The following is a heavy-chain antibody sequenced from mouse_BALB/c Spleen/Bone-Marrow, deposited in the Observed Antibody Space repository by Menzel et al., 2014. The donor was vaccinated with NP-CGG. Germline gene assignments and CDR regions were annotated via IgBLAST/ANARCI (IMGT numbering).Heavy chain of an antibody. CDR1: GDSITSSY. V-gene: IGHV3-8*02. D-gene: IGHD1-2*01. J-gene: IGHJ2*01. CDR3: ARGSGYHFDY. Sequence: VQLQQSGPSLVKPSQTLSLTCSVTGDSITSSYWNWIRKFPGNKLEYMGYISYSGNAYYNPSLKSRISLTRDTSKNXYYLQLNSVTTEDTATYFCARGSGYHFDYWGQGTTLTVSS. CDR2: ISYSGNA.